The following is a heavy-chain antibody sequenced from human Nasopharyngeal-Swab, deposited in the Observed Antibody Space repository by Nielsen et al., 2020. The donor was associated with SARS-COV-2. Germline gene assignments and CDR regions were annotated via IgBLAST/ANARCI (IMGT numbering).Heavy chain of an antibody. CDR1: GFTFNNYN. CDR3: ARDGLDYDFWSAYFMDV. Sequence: GESLKISCAASGFTFNNYNFNWVRQAHGKGLEWVSSISSSSSYIYYADSVKGRFTISRANAKNSLYLQMNSLRAEDTAVYYCARDGLDYDFWSAYFMDVWGQGTTVTVSS. D-gene: IGHD3-3*01. CDR2: ISSSSSYI. V-gene: IGHV3-21*01. J-gene: IGHJ6*02.